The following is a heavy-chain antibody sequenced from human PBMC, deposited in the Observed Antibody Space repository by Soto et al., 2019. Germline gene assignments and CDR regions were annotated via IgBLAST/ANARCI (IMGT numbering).Heavy chain of an antibody. D-gene: IGHD3-3*01. J-gene: IGHJ4*02. CDR1: GFTFINYA. CDR2: ISYDGTKK. V-gene: IGHV3-30-3*01. Sequence: QVQVVESGGGVVQPGRSLRLSCAASGFTFINYALHWVRQAPGKGLEWVAGISYDGTKKYYADSVKGQFTISRDSSKNTLYLQMNTLRPEATAVYYCAREGPLDIWSGLGLDHWGQGTLVTVSS. CDR3: AREGPLDIWSGLGLDH.